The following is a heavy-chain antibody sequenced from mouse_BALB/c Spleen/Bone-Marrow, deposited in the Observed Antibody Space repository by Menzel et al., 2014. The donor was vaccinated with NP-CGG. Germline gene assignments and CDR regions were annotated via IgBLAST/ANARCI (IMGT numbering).Heavy chain of an antibody. V-gene: IGHV1-37*01. CDR2: INTYNGDT. J-gene: IGHJ3*01. CDR1: GYSFTGYF. Sequence: EVQLQQSGPGLVKPGASVKISCKASGYSFTGYFMNWVQQTHGKSLEWIGRINTYNGDTFYNQRFKGKATLSVDKSTSTARMELLSLTTEDSADYDCGSGPAWFAYWGQGTLVTVSA. CDR3: GSGPAWFAY.